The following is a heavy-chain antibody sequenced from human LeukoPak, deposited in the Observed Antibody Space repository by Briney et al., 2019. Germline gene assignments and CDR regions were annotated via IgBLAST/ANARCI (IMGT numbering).Heavy chain of an antibody. Sequence: PSETLSLTCAVYGGSFSGYYWSWIRQPPGKGLEWIGEINHSGSTNYNPSLKSRVTISVDTSKNQFSLKLSSVTAADTAVYYCARGQRPACCGGDCYSDWFDPWGQGTLVTVSS. CDR3: ARGQRPACCGGDCYSDWFDP. CDR2: INHSGST. V-gene: IGHV4-34*01. J-gene: IGHJ5*02. D-gene: IGHD2-21*02. CDR1: GGSFSGYY.